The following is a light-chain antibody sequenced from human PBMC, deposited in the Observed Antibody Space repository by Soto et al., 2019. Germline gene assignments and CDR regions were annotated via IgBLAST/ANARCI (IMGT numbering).Light chain of an antibody. CDR2: MNN. J-gene: IGLJ1*01. Sequence: QSALAQPPSASGPPGQRITLSCSASGYNIANNDVYWYQQFPVTAPKLLLYMNNQRASGVPDRFSGSKSDTSASLAISGLRSEEEADYYCAAWDDSLSGHVFGTGTKVTVL. CDR3: AAWDDSLSGHV. V-gene: IGLV1-47*01. CDR1: GYNIANND.